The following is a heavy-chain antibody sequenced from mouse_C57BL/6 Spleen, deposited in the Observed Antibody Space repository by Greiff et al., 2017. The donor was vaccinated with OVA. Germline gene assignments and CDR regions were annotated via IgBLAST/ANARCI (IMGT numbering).Heavy chain of an antibody. D-gene: IGHD1-1*01. CDR2: ISSGGSYT. CDR1: GFTFSSYG. Sequence: VQLKESGGDLVKPGGSLKLSCAASGFTFSSYGMSWVRQTPDKRLEWVATISSGGSYTYYPDSVKGRFTISRDNAKNTLYLQMSSLKSEDTAMYYCARTGGSSYEYFDYWGQGTTLTVSS. CDR3: ARTGGSSYEYFDY. V-gene: IGHV5-6*01. J-gene: IGHJ2*01.